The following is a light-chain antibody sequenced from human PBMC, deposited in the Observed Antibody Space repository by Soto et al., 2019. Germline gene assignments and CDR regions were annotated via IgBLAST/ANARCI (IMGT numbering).Light chain of an antibody. Sequence: EIVLTQSPGTLSLSPGERATLSFRASQSVSSNLAWYQQKPGQAPRLLIYGASTRATGIPARFSGSGSGTEFTLTISSLQSEDFAVYYCQQYNYWPQTFGQGTKVDIK. CDR1: QSVSSN. CDR3: QQYNYWPQT. J-gene: IGKJ1*01. V-gene: IGKV3-15*01. CDR2: GAS.